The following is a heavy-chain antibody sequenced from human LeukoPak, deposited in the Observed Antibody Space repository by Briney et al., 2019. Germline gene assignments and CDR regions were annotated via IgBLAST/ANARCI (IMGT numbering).Heavy chain of an antibody. V-gene: IGHV1-18*01. J-gene: IGHJ4*02. CDR2: ISAYNGNT. Sequence: ASVKVSCKASGYTFTSYGISWVRQAPGQGLEWMGWISAYNGNTNYAQKLRGRVTMTTDTSTSTAYMELRSLRSDDTAVYYCARPYYYDSSGSYYFDYWGQGTLVTVSS. D-gene: IGHD3-22*01. CDR3: ARPYYYDSSGSYYFDY. CDR1: GYTFTSYG.